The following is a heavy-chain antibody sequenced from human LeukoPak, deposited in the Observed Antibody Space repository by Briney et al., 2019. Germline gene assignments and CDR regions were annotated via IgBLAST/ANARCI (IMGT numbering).Heavy chain of an antibody. D-gene: IGHD2-21*02. V-gene: IGHV4-59*01. CDR2: VCYSGST. CDR3: ARVTYCGGDCYSGVAFGI. CDR1: GGSISAYY. Sequence: AETLSLTCSVSGGSISAYYWSWIRQPPGKGLEWIGYVCYSGSTNYYPPLERRVTISVDTSKKQISLKQSSVTAADTAVCYCARVTYCGGDCYSGVAFGIWGQGTMVTVSS. J-gene: IGHJ3*02.